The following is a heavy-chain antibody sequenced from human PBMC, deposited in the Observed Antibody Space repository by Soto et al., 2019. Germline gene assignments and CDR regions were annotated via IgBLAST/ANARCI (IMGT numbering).Heavy chain of an antibody. V-gene: IGHV1-3*01. J-gene: IGHJ5*02. Sequence: GASVKVSCKASGYTYTSYAMHWVRQAPGQRLEWMGWINAGNGNTKYSQKFQGRVTITRDTSASTAYMELSSLRSEDTAVYYCARDRHDSSGYYYSGPGDWFDLWGQGTLVTVSS. CDR3: ARDRHDSSGYYYSGPGDWFDL. CDR1: GYTYTSYA. CDR2: INAGNGNT. D-gene: IGHD3-22*01.